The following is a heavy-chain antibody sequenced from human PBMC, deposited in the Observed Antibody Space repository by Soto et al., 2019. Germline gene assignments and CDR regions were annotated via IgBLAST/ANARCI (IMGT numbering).Heavy chain of an antibody. D-gene: IGHD2-21*01. V-gene: IGHV1-24*01. CDR1: GYTLTELS. J-gene: IGHJ4*02. CDR2: FDPEDGET. Sequence: ASVKVSCKVSGYTLTELSMHWVRQAPGKGLEWMGGFDPEDGETIYAQKFQGRVTVTEDTSTDTAYMELSSLRSEDTAVYYCATDDSVFDYWGQGTLVTVSS. CDR3: ATDDSVFDY.